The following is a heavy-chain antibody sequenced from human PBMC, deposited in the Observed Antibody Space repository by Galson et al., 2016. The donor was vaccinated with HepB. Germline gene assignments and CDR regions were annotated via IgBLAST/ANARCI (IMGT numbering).Heavy chain of an antibody. CDR2: IDWDDAK. V-gene: IGHV2-70*11. D-gene: IGHD1-26*01. CDR3: ARTAFSGTYSAYFDY. CDR1: GFSLNTRGMC. Sequence: PALVKPTQTLTLTCTFSGFSLNTRGMCVSWIRQSPGKALERLARIDWDDAKYYSTSLRTSLTISKDTSKNQVVLRMTNMDPVDTATYYCARTAFSGTYSAYFDYWGQGTLVIVSS. J-gene: IGHJ4*02.